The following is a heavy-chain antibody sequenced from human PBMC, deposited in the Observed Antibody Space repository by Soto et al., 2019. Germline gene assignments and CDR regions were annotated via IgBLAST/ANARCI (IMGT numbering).Heavy chain of an antibody. J-gene: IGHJ4*02. CDR3: ARGTTVANSDWADY. CDR1: GFTFSSYS. D-gene: IGHD4-17*01. V-gene: IGHV3-21*01. Sequence: EVQLVESGGGLVKPGGSLRLSCAASGFTFSSYSMNWVRQAPGKGLEWVSSISSSSSYIYYADSVKGRFTISRDNAKNSLYLQMNSLRAEDTAVYYCARGTTVANSDWADYWGQGTLVTVSS. CDR2: ISSSSSYI.